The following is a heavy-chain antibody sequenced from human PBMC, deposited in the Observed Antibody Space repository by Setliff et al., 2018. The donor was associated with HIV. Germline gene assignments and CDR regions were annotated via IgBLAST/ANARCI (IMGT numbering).Heavy chain of an antibody. CDR2: VYYSGST. D-gene: IGHD6-13*01. Sequence: SETLSLTCTVSGASISSSHYYWGWIRQPPGKGLEWIGTVYYSGSTYYNPSLKSRVTISVDTAKKQFSLRLRSVTATDTAVYYCARHFPGSPHPAGYYMDVWGKGTMVTVSS. CDR3: ARHFPGSPHPAGYYMDV. J-gene: IGHJ6*03. V-gene: IGHV4-39*01. CDR1: GASISSSHYY.